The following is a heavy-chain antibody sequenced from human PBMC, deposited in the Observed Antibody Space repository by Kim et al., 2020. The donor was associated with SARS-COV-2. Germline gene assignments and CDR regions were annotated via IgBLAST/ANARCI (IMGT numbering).Heavy chain of an antibody. J-gene: IGHJ6*02. D-gene: IGHD1-1*01. CDR3: ARPWYNWNDYAYYYYYGMDV. V-gene: IGHV3-74*01. Sequence: RFTISRDNAKNTLYLQMNSLRAEDTAVYYCARPWYNWNDYAYYYYYGMDVWGQGTTVTVSS.